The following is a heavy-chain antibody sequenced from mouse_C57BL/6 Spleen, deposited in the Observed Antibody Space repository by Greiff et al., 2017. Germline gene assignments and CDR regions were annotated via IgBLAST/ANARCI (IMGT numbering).Heavy chain of an antibody. J-gene: IGHJ2*01. Sequence: EVMLVESGGGLVKPGGSLKLSCAASGFTFSDYGMHWVRQAPEKGLEWVAYISSGSSTIYYADTVKGRFTISRDNAKNTLFLQMTSLRSEDTAMYYCTKIYDGYDPYYVDDWGKGTTLTVSS. D-gene: IGHD2-2*01. CDR3: TKIYDGYDPYYVDD. V-gene: IGHV5-17*01. CDR1: GFTFSDYG. CDR2: ISSGSSTI.